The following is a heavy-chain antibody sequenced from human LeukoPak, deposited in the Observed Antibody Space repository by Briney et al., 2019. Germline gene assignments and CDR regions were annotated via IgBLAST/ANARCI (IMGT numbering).Heavy chain of an antibody. Sequence: SVKGRFTISRDNAKNSLYLQMNSLRAEDTAVYYCARGYYDILTGPTSEYHYYMDVWGKGTTVTVSS. CDR3: ARGYYDILTGPTSEYHYYMDV. D-gene: IGHD3-9*01. J-gene: IGHJ6*03. V-gene: IGHV3-7*04.